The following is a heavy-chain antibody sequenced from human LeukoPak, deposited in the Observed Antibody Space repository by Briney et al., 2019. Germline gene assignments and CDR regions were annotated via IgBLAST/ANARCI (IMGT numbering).Heavy chain of an antibody. CDR2: IGSAGYT. J-gene: IGHJ4*02. CDR1: GFTFDNND. V-gene: IGHV3-13*01. Sequence: GGSLRLSCEVSGFTFDNNDMHWVRQTTGKGLEWVSAIGSAGYTYYADSVRGRFTITRDNAKQSLYLQMNSMRVEDTAVYHCVRQPDSARYGFDYWGRGTQVTVSS. CDR3: VRQPDSARYGFDY. D-gene: IGHD1-14*01.